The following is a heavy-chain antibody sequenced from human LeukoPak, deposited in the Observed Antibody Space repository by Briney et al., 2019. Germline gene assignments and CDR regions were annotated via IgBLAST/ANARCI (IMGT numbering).Heavy chain of an antibody. CDR1: GYTFTSYD. J-gene: IGHJ6*02. V-gene: IGHV1-8*01. CDR3: ARGKDCSSTSCYTFFEYYYYGMDV. Sequence: ASAKVSCKASGYTFTSYDINWVRQATGQGLEWMGWMNPNSGNTGYAQKFQGRVTMTRNTSISTAYMELSSLRSEDTAVYYCARGKDCSSTSCYTFFEYYYYGMDVWGQGTTVTVSS. CDR2: MNPNSGNT. D-gene: IGHD2-2*02.